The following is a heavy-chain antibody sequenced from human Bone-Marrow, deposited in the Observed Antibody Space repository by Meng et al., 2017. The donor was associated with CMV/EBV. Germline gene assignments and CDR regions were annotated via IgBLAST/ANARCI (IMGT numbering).Heavy chain of an antibody. CDR1: GYIFSDYY. J-gene: IGHJ6*02. V-gene: IGHV1-2*02. Sequence: ASVKVSCKASGYIFSDYYMHWVRQAPGQGLEWMGWISPNSGGTNYAQRFQGRVTMTSDTSITTAYMELSSLTSDDTAVYYCARDPPYYDFWSGYSTYYYYGMDVWGQGTTVTVSS. CDR2: ISPNSGGT. CDR3: ARDPPYYDFWSGYSTYYYYGMDV. D-gene: IGHD3-3*01.